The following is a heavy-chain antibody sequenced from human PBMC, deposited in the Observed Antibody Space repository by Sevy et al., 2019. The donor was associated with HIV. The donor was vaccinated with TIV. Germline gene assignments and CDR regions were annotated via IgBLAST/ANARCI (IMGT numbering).Heavy chain of an antibody. J-gene: IGHJ6*02. D-gene: IGHD3-9*01. CDR2: VFEFGNT. Sequence: SETLSLTCSVSGASVSSANDYWSWIRQPPGKGLEWIGYVFEFGNTNYNPSLKSRATISLDTSKKQFSLKLTSVTAGDTAIYYCARDQYYDILTGLYAMDVWGQGTTVTVSS. CDR1: GASVSSANDY. V-gene: IGHV4-61*01. CDR3: ARDQYYDILTGLYAMDV.